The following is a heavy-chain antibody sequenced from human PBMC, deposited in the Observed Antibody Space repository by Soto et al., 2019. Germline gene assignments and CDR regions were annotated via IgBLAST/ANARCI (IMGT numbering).Heavy chain of an antibody. CDR1: GYTFASYD. V-gene: IGHV1-8*01. CDR3: ASTIAAAYFRGPKNWFDP. CDR2: MNPNSGNT. D-gene: IGHD6-13*01. J-gene: IGHJ5*02. Sequence: ASVKVSCKASGYTFASYDINWVRQATGQGLEWMGWMNPNSGNTGYAQKFQGRVTMTRNTSISTAYMELSSLRSEDTAVYYCASTIAAAYFRGPKNWFDPWGQGTLVTVSS.